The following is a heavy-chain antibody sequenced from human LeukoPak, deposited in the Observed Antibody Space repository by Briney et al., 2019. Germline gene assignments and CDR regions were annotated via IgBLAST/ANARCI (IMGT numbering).Heavy chain of an antibody. CDR2: IYYSGST. CDR3: ARAPHSALSGYYYMDV. D-gene: IGHD6-6*01. CDR1: GGSISSSSYF. V-gene: IGHV4-39*01. Sequence: KASETLSLTCSISGGSISSSSYFWGWIRQPPGKGLEWIASIYYSGSTYYNASLKSRVTISVDTSKNQFSLKVNSVTAADTAVYYCARAPHSALSGYYYMDVWGKGTTVTVSS. J-gene: IGHJ6*03.